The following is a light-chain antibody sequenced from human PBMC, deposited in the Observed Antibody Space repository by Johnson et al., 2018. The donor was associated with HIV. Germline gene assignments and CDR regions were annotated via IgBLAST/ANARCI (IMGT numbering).Light chain of an antibody. CDR1: SSNIGNNY. V-gene: IGLV1-51*01. Sequence: QSVLTQPPSVSAAPGQKVTISCSGSSSNIGNNYVSWYKQLPGTAPKLLIYDNNKRPSGIPDRFSGSKSGTSATLGITGLQTGDEADYYCGTWDSSLRENVFGTGTKVTVL. CDR2: DNN. CDR3: GTWDSSLRENV. J-gene: IGLJ1*01.